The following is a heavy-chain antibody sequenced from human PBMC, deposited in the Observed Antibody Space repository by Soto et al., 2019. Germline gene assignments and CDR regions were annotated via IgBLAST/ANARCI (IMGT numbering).Heavy chain of an antibody. D-gene: IGHD1-20*01. Sequence: SETLSLTCTVSGGSISSYYWSWIRQPPGKGLEWIGYIYYSGSTNYNPSLKSRVTISVDTSKNQFSLKLSSVTAADTAVYYCARVGRRGYKYYFDYWGQGTLVTVSS. CDR2: IYYSGST. J-gene: IGHJ4*02. CDR3: ARVGRRGYKYYFDY. V-gene: IGHV4-59*12. CDR1: GGSISSYY.